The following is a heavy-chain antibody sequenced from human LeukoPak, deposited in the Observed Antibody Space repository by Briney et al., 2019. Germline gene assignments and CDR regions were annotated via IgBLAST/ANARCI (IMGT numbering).Heavy chain of an antibody. J-gene: IGHJ3*02. D-gene: IGHD1-26*01. V-gene: IGHV4-59*01. Sequence: PSETLSLTCTVSGGSISSYYWSWIRQPPGKGLEWIGYIYYSGSTSYNPSLKSRVTISVDTSRKQFSLKLSSVTAADTAFYYCARYIVSYPHDAFDIWGQGTMVTVSS. CDR2: IYYSGST. CDR1: GGSISSYY. CDR3: ARYIVSYPHDAFDI.